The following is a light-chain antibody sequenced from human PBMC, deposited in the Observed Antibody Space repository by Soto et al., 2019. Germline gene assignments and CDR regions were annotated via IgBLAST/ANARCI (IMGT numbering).Light chain of an antibody. Sequence: EIVLTQSPATLSLSPRERDTLSCRASQSVSSYLAWYQQKPGQAPRLLIYDASNRATGIPARFSGSGSGTDFTLTISSLEPEDFAVYYCQQRSNWPPFITFGQGTHWRL. CDR2: DAS. CDR3: QQRSNWPPFIT. V-gene: IGKV3-11*01. CDR1: QSVSSY. J-gene: IGKJ5*01.